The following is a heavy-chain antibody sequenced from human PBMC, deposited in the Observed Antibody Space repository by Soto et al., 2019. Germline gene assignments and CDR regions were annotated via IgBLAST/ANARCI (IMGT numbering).Heavy chain of an antibody. Sequence: PSETLSLTCTVSCGSTSSYYWSWIRQPPGKGLEWIGYIYYSGSTNYNPSLKSRVTISVDTSKNQFSLKLSSVTAADTAVYYCARAGSSPRAGYYGMDVWGQGTTVTVSS. D-gene: IGHD3-10*01. J-gene: IGHJ6*02. CDR3: ARAGSSPRAGYYGMDV. CDR1: CGSTSSYY. CDR2: IYYSGST. V-gene: IGHV4-59*01.